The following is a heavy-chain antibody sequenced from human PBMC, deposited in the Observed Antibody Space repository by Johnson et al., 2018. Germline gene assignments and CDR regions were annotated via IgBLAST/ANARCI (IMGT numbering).Heavy chain of an antibody. V-gene: IGHV4-59*11. D-gene: IGHD3-16*02. CDR2: IYYSGGT. Sequence: QVQLVQSGGGLVQPGGSLRLSCAASGFTFSDHYMDWVRQAPGKGLEWIGYIYYSGGTNYNPSLKSRVTLSVDTSKNQFSLKLSAVTAADTAVYYCAREGLGGLSSLMDVWGKGTTVTVSS. J-gene: IGHJ6*03. CDR3: AREGLGGLSSLMDV. CDR1: GFTFSDHY.